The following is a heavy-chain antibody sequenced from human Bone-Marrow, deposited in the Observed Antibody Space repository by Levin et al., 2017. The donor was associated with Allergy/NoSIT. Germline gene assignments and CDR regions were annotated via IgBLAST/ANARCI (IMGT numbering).Heavy chain of an antibody. CDR3: TTINAVAGTDAFDL. D-gene: IGHD6-19*01. CDR1: GFTFTKAW. V-gene: IGHV3-15*01. CDR2: IKSRTDGATA. J-gene: IGHJ3*01. Sequence: GGSLRLSCAASGFTFTKAWMTWVRQAPGKGLEWVGRIKSRTDGATADFAARLKGRFTISREDAKDTLYLQLNSLKTEDTAVYYCTTINAVAGTDAFDLWGQGTMVTVSS.